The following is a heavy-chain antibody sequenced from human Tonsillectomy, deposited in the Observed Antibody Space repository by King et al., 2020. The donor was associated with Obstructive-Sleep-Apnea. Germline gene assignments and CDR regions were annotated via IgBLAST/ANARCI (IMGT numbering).Heavy chain of an antibody. J-gene: IGHJ6*02. D-gene: IGHD1-26*01. Sequence: LQLQESGPGLVKPSETLSLTCTVSGDSISSYYWSWIRQPPGKGLEWIGYIYYSGSTKYNPSLKSRVTISVDTSKNQFSLKLSSVTAADTAVYYCARNTEHYYYYGMDVWGQGTTDTVSS. CDR3: ARNTEHYYYYGMDV. CDR2: IYYSGST. V-gene: IGHV4-59*08. CDR1: GDSISSYY.